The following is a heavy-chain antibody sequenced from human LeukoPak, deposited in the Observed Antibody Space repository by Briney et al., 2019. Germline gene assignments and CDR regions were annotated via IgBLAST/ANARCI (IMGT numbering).Heavy chain of an antibody. Sequence: SVKVSCKASGGTFSSYAISWVRQAPGQGLEWMGGIIPIFGTANYAQKFQGRVTITADESTSTAYMELGSLRSEDTAVYYCAREVRGAAAGTNFNDYWGQGTLVTVSS. CDR1: GGTFSSYA. CDR2: IIPIFGTA. V-gene: IGHV1-69*01. D-gene: IGHD6-13*01. J-gene: IGHJ4*02. CDR3: AREVRGAAAGTNFNDY.